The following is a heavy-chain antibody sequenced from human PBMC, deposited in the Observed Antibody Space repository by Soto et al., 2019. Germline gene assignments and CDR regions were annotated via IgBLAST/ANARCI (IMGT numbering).Heavy chain of an antibody. Sequence: QVQLVQSGAEVKKPGASVKVSCKASGYTFTSYGISWVRQAPGQGLEWMGWISAYNGNTNYAQKLQGRVTMTTDTSTSTAYIALRSLRSDDTAAYYCARGLNRSIVGAIGLDNWGQGTLVTVSS. V-gene: IGHV1-18*01. J-gene: IGHJ4*02. CDR1: GYTFTSYG. CDR3: ARGLNRSIVGAIGLDN. D-gene: IGHD1-26*01. CDR2: ISAYNGNT.